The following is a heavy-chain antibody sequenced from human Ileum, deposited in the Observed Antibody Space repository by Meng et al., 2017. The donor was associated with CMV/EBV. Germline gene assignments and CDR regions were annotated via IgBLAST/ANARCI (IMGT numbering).Heavy chain of an antibody. CDR1: GFTFSGSA. V-gene: IGHV3-73*01. J-gene: IGHJ4*02. CDR2: VRSKANSYAT. D-gene: IGHD1-26*01. CDR3: AKAVGATAFWDY. Sequence: GGSLRLSCVASGFTFSGSAMHWVRQASGKGREWVGRVRSKANSYATADAASVKGRFTISRDDSKNTAYLQMNSLKTEDTAVYYCAKAVGATAFWDYWGQGTLVTVSS.